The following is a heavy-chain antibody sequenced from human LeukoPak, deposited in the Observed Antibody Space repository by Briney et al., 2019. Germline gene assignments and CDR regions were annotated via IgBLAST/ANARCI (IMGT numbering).Heavy chain of an antibody. CDR1: GGTFSSYA. CDR2: IIPIFGTA. V-gene: IGHV1-69*05. D-gene: IGHD2-15*01. Sequence: SVQVSCKASGGTFSSYAIRWVRQAPGQGLEWVGGIIPIFGTANYAQKFQGRVTITTDESTSTAYMELSSLRSEDTAVYYCARSEGYCSGGSCPDRRYYYYYYYMDVWGKGTTVTVSS. CDR3: ARSEGYCSGGSCPDRRYYYYYYYMDV. J-gene: IGHJ6*03.